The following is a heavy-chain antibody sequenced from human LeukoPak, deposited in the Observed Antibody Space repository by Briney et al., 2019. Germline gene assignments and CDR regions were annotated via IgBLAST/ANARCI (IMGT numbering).Heavy chain of an antibody. V-gene: IGHV1-69*04. CDR2: TIPILGIA. CDR1: GGTFSSYA. Sequence: ASVKVSCKASGGTFSSYAISWVRQAPGQGLEWMGRTIPILGIANYAQKFQGRVTITADKSTSTAYMELSSLRSEDTAVYYCARDDGYPYYYGMDVWGQGTTVTVSS. CDR3: ARDDGYPYYYGMDV. D-gene: IGHD5-24*01. J-gene: IGHJ6*02.